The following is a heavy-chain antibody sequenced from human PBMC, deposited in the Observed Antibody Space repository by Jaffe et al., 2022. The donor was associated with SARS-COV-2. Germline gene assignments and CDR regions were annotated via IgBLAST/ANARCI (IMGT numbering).Heavy chain of an antibody. CDR1: GGTFSSYA. CDR2: IIPIFGTA. Sequence: QVQLVQSGAEVKKPGSSVKVSCKASGGTFSSYAISWVRQAPGQGLEWMGGIIPIFGTANYAQKFQGRVTITADESTSTAYMELSSLRSEDTAVYYCARDHPDYGDAPYGGMDVWGQGTTVTVSS. J-gene: IGHJ6*02. V-gene: IGHV1-69*01. CDR3: ARDHPDYGDAPYGGMDV. D-gene: IGHD4-17*01.